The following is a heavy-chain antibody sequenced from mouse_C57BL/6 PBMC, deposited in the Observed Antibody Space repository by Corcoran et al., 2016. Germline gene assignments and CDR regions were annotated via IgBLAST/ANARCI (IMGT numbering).Heavy chain of an antibody. J-gene: IGHJ1*03. CDR2: IYPGDGDT. V-gene: IGHV1-80*01. Sequence: QVQLQQSGAELVKPGASVKISCKASGYAFSSYWMNWVKQRPGKGLEWIGQIYPGDGDTNYNGKFKGKATLTADKSSSTAYMQLSSLTSEDSAVYFCARTFITTVVAPHWYFDVWGTGTTVTVSS. D-gene: IGHD1-1*01. CDR3: ARTFITTVVAPHWYFDV. CDR1: GYAFSSYW.